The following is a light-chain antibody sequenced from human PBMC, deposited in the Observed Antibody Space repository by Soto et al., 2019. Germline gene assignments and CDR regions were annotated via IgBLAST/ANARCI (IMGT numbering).Light chain of an antibody. Sequence: QSLLTQPASVSGSPGQSITISCSGTSSDIGAYDHVAWFQQFPGKTPKLMIYSVSNRPSGVSHRFSGSKSGNTASLTISGLQPEDEADYYCISYTVSRSYVFGTGTKVTVL. V-gene: IGLV2-14*01. J-gene: IGLJ1*01. CDR3: ISYTVSRSYV. CDR1: SSDIGAYDH. CDR2: SVS.